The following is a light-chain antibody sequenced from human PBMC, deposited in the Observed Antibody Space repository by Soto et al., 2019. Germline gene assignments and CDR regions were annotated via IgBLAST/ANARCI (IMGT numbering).Light chain of an antibody. CDR2: GHN. CDR1: TSNIGSNT. CDR3: GVWDDRLISYI. Sequence: QSVLTQPPSTSGTPGQRVTISCSGSTSNIGSNTVSWYQQLPGTAPKLLIYGHNQRPSGVPDRFSGSKSGSSASLAISGLQSEDEADYYCGVWDDRLISYILGAGTKVTVL. V-gene: IGLV1-44*01. J-gene: IGLJ1*01.